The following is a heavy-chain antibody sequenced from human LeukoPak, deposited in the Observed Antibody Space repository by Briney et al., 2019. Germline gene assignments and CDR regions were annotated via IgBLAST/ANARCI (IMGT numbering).Heavy chain of an antibody. V-gene: IGHV1-69*05. D-gene: IGHD5-12*01. CDR2: IIPIFGTA. Sequence: GASVKVSCKASGYTFTSYGMNWVRQAPGQGLEWMGRIIPIFGTANYAQKFQGRVTITTDESTSTAYMELSSLRSEDTAVYYCARDVDIVATICAFDIWGQGTMVTVSS. CDR3: ARDVDIVATICAFDI. CDR1: GYTFTSYG. J-gene: IGHJ3*02.